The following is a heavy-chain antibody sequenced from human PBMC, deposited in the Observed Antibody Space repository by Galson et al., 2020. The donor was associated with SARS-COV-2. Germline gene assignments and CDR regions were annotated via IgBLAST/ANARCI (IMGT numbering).Heavy chain of an antibody. Sequence: GGSLRLSCAASGFIFSTYWMHWVRQAPGKGLVWVSRINPPGSGPSYADSVKGQFTISRDNSKNTLYLQMNSLRAEDTAVYYCVGQRLNSHMDVWGQGTTVTVSS. CDR3: VGQRLNSHMDV. J-gene: IGHJ6*02. CDR2: INPPGSGP. CDR1: GFIFSTYW. V-gene: IGHV3-74*01. D-gene: IGHD6-25*01.